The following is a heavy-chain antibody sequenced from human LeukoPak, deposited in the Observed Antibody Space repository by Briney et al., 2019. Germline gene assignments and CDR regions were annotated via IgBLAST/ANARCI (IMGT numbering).Heavy chain of an antibody. CDR2: IYSGGST. Sequence: GGSLRLSCAASGFTVSSNYMSWVRQAPGKGLEWVSVIYSGGSTYYADSVKGRFTISRDNSKNTLYLQMNSLKTEDTAVYYCTTDGRGGYSYGYAWGQGTLVTVSS. D-gene: IGHD5-18*01. V-gene: IGHV3-66*01. J-gene: IGHJ4*02. CDR1: GFTVSSNY. CDR3: TTDGRGGYSYGYA.